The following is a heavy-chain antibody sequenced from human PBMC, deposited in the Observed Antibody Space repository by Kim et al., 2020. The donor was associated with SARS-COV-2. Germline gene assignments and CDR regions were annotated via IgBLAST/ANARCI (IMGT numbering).Heavy chain of an antibody. CDR3: ARHYDMVRGEAAFDI. D-gene: IGHD3-10*01. V-gene: IGHV4-39*01. CDR1: GGSISSSSYY. J-gene: IGHJ3*02. Sequence: SETLSLTCTVSGGSISSSSYYWGWIRQPPGKGLEWIGSIYYSGSTYYNPSLKSRVTISVDTSKNQFSLKLSSVTAADTAVYYCARHYDMVRGEAAFDIWGQGTMVTVSS. CDR2: IYYSGST.